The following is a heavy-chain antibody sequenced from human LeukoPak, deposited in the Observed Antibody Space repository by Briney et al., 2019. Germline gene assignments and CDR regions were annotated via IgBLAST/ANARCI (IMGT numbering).Heavy chain of an antibody. V-gene: IGHV1-8*01. Sequence: ASGKVSCKASGYTFTSYDINWVRQGTGQGLEWMGWMNPNSGNTGYAQKFQGRVTMTRNTSISTAYMELSSLRSEDTAVYYCARGRTITIFGVVLSYGMDVWGQGTTVTVSS. J-gene: IGHJ6*02. D-gene: IGHD3-3*01. CDR2: MNPNSGNT. CDR1: GYTFTSYD. CDR3: ARGRTITIFGVVLSYGMDV.